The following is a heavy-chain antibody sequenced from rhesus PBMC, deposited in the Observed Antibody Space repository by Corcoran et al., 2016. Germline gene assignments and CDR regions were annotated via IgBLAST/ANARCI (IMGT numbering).Heavy chain of an antibody. Sequence: QVQLVQSGAEVKKPGTSVKLSCKASGYTFTSYYINWVRQAPGQVLEWMGWINPSNGNTGYAQKFQGRVTMTRYMSTSTAYMELNSLRSEDTAVYYCARGYFNFWTGYYVDVWGPGVLVTVSS. CDR3: ARGYFNFWTGYYVDV. V-gene: IGHV1-200*01. CDR1: GYTFTSYY. J-gene: IGHJ5-1*01. D-gene: IGHD3-3*01. CDR2: INPSNGNT.